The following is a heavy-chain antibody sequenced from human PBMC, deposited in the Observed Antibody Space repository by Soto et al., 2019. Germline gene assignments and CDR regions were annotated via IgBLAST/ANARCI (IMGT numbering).Heavy chain of an antibody. CDR1: GGSFSGYY. CDR3: AKRGSWGYYYYYMDV. Sequence: PSETLSLTCAVYGGSFSGYYWSGIRQPPGKGLEWIGEINHSGSTNYNPSLKSRVTISVDTSKNQFSLKLSSVTAADTAVYYCAKRGSWGYYYYYMDVWGKGTTVTVSS. CDR2: INHSGST. V-gene: IGHV4-34*01. J-gene: IGHJ6*03. D-gene: IGHD3-16*01.